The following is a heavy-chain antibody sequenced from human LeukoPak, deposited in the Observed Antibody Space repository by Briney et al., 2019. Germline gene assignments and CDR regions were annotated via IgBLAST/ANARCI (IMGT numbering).Heavy chain of an antibody. Sequence: ASVKVSCKASGYTFTSYGISWVRQAPGQGLEWMGWISAYNGNTNCAQKLQGRVTLTTDTPTTAVNMELRSLRSDDTAVYYCSRARTVGYYDSSGFWGQGTLVTVSS. CDR3: SRARTVGYYDSSGF. J-gene: IGHJ4*02. CDR1: GYTFTSYG. V-gene: IGHV1-18*01. D-gene: IGHD3-22*01. CDR2: ISAYNGNT.